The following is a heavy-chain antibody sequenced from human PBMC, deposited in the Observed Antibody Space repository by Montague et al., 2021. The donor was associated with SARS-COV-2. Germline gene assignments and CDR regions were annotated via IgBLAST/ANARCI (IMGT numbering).Heavy chain of an antibody. CDR3: ARLTQLGYCSSASCSPALYFDY. CDR1: GXSMSDYY. V-gene: IGHV4-59*01. J-gene: IGHJ4*02. D-gene: IGHD2-15*01. Sequence: SETLSLTCTVSGXSMSDYYWTWIRQPPGKGPEWIGYFSRSGGSNYSPSLRCRVTISLVTSRSQFSLQLSSVTAAETAFYYCARLTQLGYCSSASCSPALYFDYWGQGFLVSVSS. CDR2: FSRSGGS.